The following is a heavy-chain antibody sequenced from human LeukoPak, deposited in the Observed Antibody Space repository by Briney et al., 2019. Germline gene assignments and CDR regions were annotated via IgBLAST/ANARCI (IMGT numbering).Heavy chain of an antibody. Sequence: PGRSLRLSCAASGFTLSTYAIHWVRQAPGKGLEWVAVIWYDGSEQYYADSVKGRFIISRDNSKSTSDLQMNSPRAEDTAVYYCAREGDSRWGELSPWGQGTLVTVSA. V-gene: IGHV3-33*01. CDR2: IWYDGSEQ. J-gene: IGHJ1*01. CDR3: AREGDSRWGELSP. CDR1: GFTLSTYA. D-gene: IGHD3-16*02.